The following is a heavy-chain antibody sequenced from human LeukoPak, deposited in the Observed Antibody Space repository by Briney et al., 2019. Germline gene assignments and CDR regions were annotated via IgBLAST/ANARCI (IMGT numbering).Heavy chain of an antibody. Sequence: ASVKVSCKASGYTFTSYGISWVRRAPGQGLEWMGGIIPIFGTANYAQKFQGRVTITADESTSTAYMELSSLRSEDTAVYYCARDRDSYGYKLGYWGQGTLVTVSS. CDR2: IIPIFGTA. CDR3: ARDRDSYGYKLGY. CDR1: GYTFTSYG. V-gene: IGHV1-69*13. J-gene: IGHJ4*02. D-gene: IGHD5-18*01.